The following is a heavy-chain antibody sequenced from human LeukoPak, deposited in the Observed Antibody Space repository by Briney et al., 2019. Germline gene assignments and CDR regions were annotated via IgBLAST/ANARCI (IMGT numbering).Heavy chain of an antibody. J-gene: IGHJ4*02. Sequence: GRSLRLSCAASGFTFDDYAMHWVRQAPGKGLEWVAVIWYDGSNKYYADSVKGRFTISRDNSKNTLYLQMNSLRAEDTAVYYCARSYGRSSGYYVDYWGQGTLVTVSS. CDR3: ARSYGRSSGYYVDY. D-gene: IGHD3-22*01. CDR1: GFTFDDYA. CDR2: IWYDGSNK. V-gene: IGHV3-33*08.